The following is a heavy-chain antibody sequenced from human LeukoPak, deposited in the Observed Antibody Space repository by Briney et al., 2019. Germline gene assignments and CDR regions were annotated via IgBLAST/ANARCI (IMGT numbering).Heavy chain of an antibody. CDR3: ARDGGITGTTYPDY. CDR1: GGSISSYY. J-gene: IGHJ4*02. V-gene: IGHV4-4*07. D-gene: IGHD1-7*01. Sequence: SETLSLTCTVSGGSISSYYWSWIRQPAGKGLEWIGRIYTSGSTNYNPSLKSRVTMSVDTSKNQFSLKLSSVTAADTAVYYCARDGGITGTTYPDYWGQGTLVTVSS. CDR2: IYTSGST.